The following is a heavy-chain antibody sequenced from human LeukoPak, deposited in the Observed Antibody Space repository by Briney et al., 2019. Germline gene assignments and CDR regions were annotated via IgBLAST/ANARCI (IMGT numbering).Heavy chain of an antibody. CDR1: GFTFDDYA. CDR3: AKVAVHYYDSSGINEGGGY. CDR2: ISGDGGST. V-gene: IGHV3-43*02. D-gene: IGHD3-22*01. J-gene: IGHJ4*02. Sequence: GGSLRLSCAASGFTFDDYAMHWVRQARANGLEWVSLISGDGGSTYYADSVKGRFTISRDNSKNSLYLQMNSLRTEDTALYYCAKVAVHYYDSSGINEGGGYWGQGTLVTVSS.